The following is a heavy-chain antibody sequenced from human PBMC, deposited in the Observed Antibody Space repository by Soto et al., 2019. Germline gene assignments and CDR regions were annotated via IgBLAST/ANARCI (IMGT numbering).Heavy chain of an antibody. V-gene: IGHV3-48*02. CDR3: ARSPGPYGDYPGAFDI. J-gene: IGHJ3*02. Sequence: EVQLVESGGGLVQPGGSLRLSCAASGFTFSSYSMNWVRQAPGKGLEWVSYISSSSSTIYYADSVKGRFTISRDNAKNSLYLQMNSLRDEDTAVYYCARSPGPYGDYPGAFDIWGQGTMVTVSS. CDR2: ISSSSSTI. D-gene: IGHD4-17*01. CDR1: GFTFSSYS.